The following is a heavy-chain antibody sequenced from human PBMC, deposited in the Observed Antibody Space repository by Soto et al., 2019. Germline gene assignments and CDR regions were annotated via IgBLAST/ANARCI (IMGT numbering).Heavy chain of an antibody. CDR1: GFSLSTSGAA. D-gene: IGHD3-3*01. Sequence: QINLIESGPPLVKPTQTLTLTCTFPGFSLSTSGAAVGWVRQPPVRALEWLALVYWDGDKRYNASLGNRLTITKDTSMNQVVLTLTNVDPADTATYYCAHRATMTIFGLIIDNGIWFDPWGQGTRVIVSS. V-gene: IGHV2-5*02. J-gene: IGHJ5*02. CDR2: VYWDGDK. CDR3: AHRATMTIFGLIIDNGIWFDP.